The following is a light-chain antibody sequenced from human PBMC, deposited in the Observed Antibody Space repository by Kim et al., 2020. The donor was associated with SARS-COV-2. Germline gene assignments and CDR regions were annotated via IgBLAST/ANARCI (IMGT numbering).Light chain of an antibody. J-gene: IGLJ3*02. Sequence: QSALTQPRSVSGSPGQSVAVSCSGTSSDIGDYDYVSWYQQLPGKAPKLIIYDVDQRALGVSDRFSGSKSGNTASLTISRLQAEDEADYYCCSYAGNWVFGGGTQLTVL. CDR2: DVD. CDR3: CSYAGNWV. CDR1: SSDIGDYDY. V-gene: IGLV2-11*01.